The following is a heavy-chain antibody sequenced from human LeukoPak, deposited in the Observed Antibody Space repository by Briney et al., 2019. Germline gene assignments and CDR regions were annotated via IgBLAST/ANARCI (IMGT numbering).Heavy chain of an antibody. J-gene: IGHJ5*02. D-gene: IGHD2-2*01. CDR1: GGSISSGSYF. Sequence: SETLSLACNVSGGSISSGSYFWGWVRQPPGKGLEWIGSIYYSGSIYYNPSLKSRVTISVDTSKNQFSLKLTSVTAADTAVYYCARIYCSSTTCYFPSWFDPWGQGTLVTVSS. CDR3: ARIYCSSTTCYFPSWFDP. CDR2: IYYSGSI. V-gene: IGHV4-39*01.